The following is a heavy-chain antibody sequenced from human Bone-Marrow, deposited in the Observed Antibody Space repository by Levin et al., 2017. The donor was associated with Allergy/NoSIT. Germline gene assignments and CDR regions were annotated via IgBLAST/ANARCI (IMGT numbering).Heavy chain of an antibody. CDR3: ARPRIAAAAPDAFDS. J-gene: IGHJ3*02. V-gene: IGHV4-39*01. D-gene: IGHD6-13*01. CDR2: IYYSGST. CDR1: GGSIRSSSYY. Sequence: SQTLSLPCTVSGGSIRSSSYYWGWIRQPPGKGLEWIGSIYYSGSTYYNPSLKSRVTISVDTSKNQFSLKLSSVTAADTAVYYCARPRIAAAAPDAFDSWGQGTMVTVSS.